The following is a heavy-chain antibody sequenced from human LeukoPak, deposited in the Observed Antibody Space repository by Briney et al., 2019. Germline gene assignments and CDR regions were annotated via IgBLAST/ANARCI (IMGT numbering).Heavy chain of an antibody. V-gene: IGHV1-18*01. CDR1: GYTFTSYG. J-gene: IGHJ4*02. CDR2: ISAYNGNT. CDR3: ARDKSPTYYDILTGYYTPENVFDY. Sequence: GASVKVSCKASGYTFTSYGISWVRQAPGQGLEGMGWISAYNGNTNYAQKLQGRVTMNKDTSTGTAHMEMRNLRSDDTAVYYCARDKSPTYYDILTGYYTPENVFDYWGQGTLVTVSS. D-gene: IGHD3-9*01.